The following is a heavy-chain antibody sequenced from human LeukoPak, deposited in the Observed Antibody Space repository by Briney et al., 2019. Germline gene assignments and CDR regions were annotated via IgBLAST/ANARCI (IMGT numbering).Heavy chain of an antibody. Sequence: GGSLRLSCAASGFTFSSYSMNWVRQAPGKGLEWVSYISSSSSTIYYADSVKGRFTISRDNAKNSLYLQMNTLRAEDTAVYFCARGPRTYDSSAYYYYWGQGTLVTVSS. J-gene: IGHJ4*02. CDR3: ARGPRTYDSSAYYYY. CDR2: ISSSSSTI. CDR1: GFTFSSYS. V-gene: IGHV3-48*04. D-gene: IGHD3-22*01.